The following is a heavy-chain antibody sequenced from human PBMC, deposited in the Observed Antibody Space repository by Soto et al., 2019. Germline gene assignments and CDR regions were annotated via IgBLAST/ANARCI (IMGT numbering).Heavy chain of an antibody. Sequence: GGSLRLSCAASGFTFDDYAMHWVRQAPGKGLEWVSGISWNSGSIGYADSVKGRFTISRDNAKNSLYLQMNSLRAEDTALYYCARGEQCCGAYAYGYGGQG. V-gene: IGHV3-9*01. CDR1: GFTFDDYA. CDR2: ISWNSGSI. CDR3: ARGEQCCGAYAYGY. J-gene: IGHJ4*02. D-gene: IGHD6-19*01.